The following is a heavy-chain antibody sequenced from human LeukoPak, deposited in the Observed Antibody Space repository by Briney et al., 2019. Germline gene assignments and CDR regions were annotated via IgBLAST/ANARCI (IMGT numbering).Heavy chain of an antibody. CDR1: GYTFTDYY. J-gene: IGHJ4*02. D-gene: IGHD2-15*01. Sequence: ASVKVSCKASGYTFTDYYMHWVRQAPGQGLEWMGWISPNSGDTNYAQKFQGRVTMTRDTSITTAYMELSRLRSDDTAVYYCARDGGLDYWGQGTPVIVSS. CDR2: ISPNSGDT. V-gene: IGHV1-2*02. CDR3: ARDGGLDY.